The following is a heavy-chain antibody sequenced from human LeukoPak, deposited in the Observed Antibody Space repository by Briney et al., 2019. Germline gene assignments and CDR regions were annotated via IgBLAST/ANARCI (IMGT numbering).Heavy chain of an antibody. J-gene: IGHJ4*02. V-gene: IGHV4-34*01. D-gene: IGHD6-13*01. CDR2: INHSGST. CDR1: GGSFSGYS. CDR3: SCPGIAAAAPPFGY. Sequence: SETLSLTCAVYGGSFSGYSCSWIRQPPGKGLEWIGEINHSGSTNYNPSLKSRVTISVDTSKNQFSLKLSSVTAADTAVYYCSCPGIAAAAPPFGYWGQGTLVTVSS.